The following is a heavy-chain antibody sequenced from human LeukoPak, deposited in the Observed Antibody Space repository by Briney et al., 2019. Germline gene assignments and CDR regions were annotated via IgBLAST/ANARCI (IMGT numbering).Heavy chain of an antibody. CDR1: GYTLTGYY. V-gene: IGHV1-2*02. D-gene: IGHD3-9*01. Sequence: ASVKVSCKASGYTLTGYYMHWVRQAPGQGLEWMGWINPNSGGTNYAQKFQGRVTMTRDTSISTAYMELSRLRSDDTAVYYCAKRGYFDRKPFDPWGQGTLVTVSS. CDR2: INPNSGGT. CDR3: AKRGYFDRKPFDP. J-gene: IGHJ5*02.